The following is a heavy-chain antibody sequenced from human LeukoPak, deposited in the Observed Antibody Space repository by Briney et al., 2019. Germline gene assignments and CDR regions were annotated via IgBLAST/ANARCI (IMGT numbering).Heavy chain of an antibody. D-gene: IGHD2-2*01. CDR2: ISYDGSNK. CDR1: GFTFSSYG. Sequence: GRSLRLSCAASGFTFSSYGMHWVRQAPGKGLEWVAVISYDGSNKYYADSVKGRFTISRDNSKNTLYLQMNSLRAEDTAVYYCAGDSFYDPDYWGQGTLVTVSS. V-gene: IGHV3-30*03. J-gene: IGHJ4*02. CDR3: AGDSFYDPDY.